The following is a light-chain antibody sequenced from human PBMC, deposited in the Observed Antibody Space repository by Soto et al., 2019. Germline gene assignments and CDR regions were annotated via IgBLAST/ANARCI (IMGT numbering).Light chain of an antibody. J-gene: IGKJ1*01. CDR1: QILLHSNGYNY. V-gene: IGKV2-28*01. CDR2: LGS. Sequence: DIVMTQSPLSLPVTPGEPSSVSCRSSQILLHSNGYNYLDWYLQKTGQSPQILIYLGSNRASGVPARFSGSGSGTDFKLKISRVEAEDVGVYYCMKALQTPWTFGQGTKVDIK. CDR3: MKALQTPWT.